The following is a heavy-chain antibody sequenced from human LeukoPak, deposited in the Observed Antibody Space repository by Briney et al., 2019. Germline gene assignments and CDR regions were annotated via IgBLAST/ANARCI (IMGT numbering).Heavy chain of an antibody. CDR1: GYTFTSYY. CDR3: ARDRGLLYGSSGCLDS. J-gene: IGHJ4*02. Sequence: ASVTVSCKTSGYTFTSYYMHWVRQAPGQGREWMGLNNPSSGTTGYAQKFQGRVTMTRDASTSTVYMELSSLTSEDTAVYYCARDRGLLYGSSGCLDSWGQGTLVTVSS. D-gene: IGHD6-19*01. CDR2: NNPSSGTT. V-gene: IGHV1-46*01.